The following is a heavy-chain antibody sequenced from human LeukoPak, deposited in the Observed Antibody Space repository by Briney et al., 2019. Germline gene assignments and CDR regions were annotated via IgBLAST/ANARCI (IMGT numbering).Heavy chain of an antibody. V-gene: IGHV3-30*03. CDR1: GFTFSSYG. D-gene: IGHD2-21*01. J-gene: IGHJ4*02. CDR3: ARGGPYCGGDCFDY. CDR2: ISYDGSTK. Sequence: GRSLRLSCAASGFTFSSYGMHWVRQAPGKGLEWVAVISYDGSTKYYTNSVKGRFTISRDNAKNSLYLQMNTLRAEDTAVYYCARGGPYCGGDCFDYWGQGTLVTVSS.